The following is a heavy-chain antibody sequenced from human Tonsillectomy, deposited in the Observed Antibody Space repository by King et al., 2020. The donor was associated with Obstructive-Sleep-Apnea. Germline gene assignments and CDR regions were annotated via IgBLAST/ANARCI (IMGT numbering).Heavy chain of an antibody. Sequence: VQLVESGGGLVQPGGSLRLSCAASGFTFSSYAMSWVRQAPGKGLEWVSVISGSGGSTYYADSVKGRFTISRDNSKNTLYVQMNNLRVEDTAVYYCAKTPSSGWYVDYWGQGTLVTVSS. D-gene: IGHD6-19*01. V-gene: IGHV3-23*04. CDR2: ISGSGGST. J-gene: IGHJ4*02. CDR3: AKTPSSGWYVDY. CDR1: GFTFSSYA.